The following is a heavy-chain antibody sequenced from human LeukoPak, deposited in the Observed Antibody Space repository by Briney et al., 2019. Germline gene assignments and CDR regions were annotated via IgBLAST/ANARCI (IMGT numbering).Heavy chain of an antibody. CDR2: SSSSGSSI. D-gene: IGHD3-10*02. CDR3: AELGITMIGGV. J-gene: IGHJ6*04. V-gene: IGHV3-11*04. CDR1: GFTFSDYY. Sequence: GGSLRLSCAASGFTFSDYYMSWIRQAPGKGLEWVSYSSSSGSSIYYADSVKGRFTISGDNAKNSLYLQMNSLRAEDTAVYYCAELGITMIGGVWGKGTTVTISS.